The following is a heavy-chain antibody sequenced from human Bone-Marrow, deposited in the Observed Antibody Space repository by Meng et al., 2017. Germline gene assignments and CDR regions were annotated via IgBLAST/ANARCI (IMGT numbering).Heavy chain of an antibody. Sequence: GESLKISCAASGFTFSSYEMNWVRQAPGKGLEWVSYISSSGSTIYYADSVKGRFTISRDNAKNSLYLQMNSLRAEDTAVYYCARDSPYDSSGYYYYGKDVWGQGTTVTVSS. V-gene: IGHV3-48*03. CDR2: ISSSGSTI. J-gene: IGHJ6*02. D-gene: IGHD3-22*01. CDR1: GFTFSSYE. CDR3: ARDSPYDSSGYYYYGKDV.